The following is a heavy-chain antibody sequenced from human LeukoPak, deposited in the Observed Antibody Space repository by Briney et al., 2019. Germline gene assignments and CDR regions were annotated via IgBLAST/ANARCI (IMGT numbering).Heavy chain of an antibody. CDR1: GGSITSSRYY. CDR3: ARFISDSSGWDHVYYFDY. Sequence: PSETLSVTCTVSGGSITSSRYYWAWIRQPPGRGMEWIGSIYYSGSTYYNPSLKSRVTISVDTSKNQFSLKLSSVTAADTAVYYCARFISDSSGWDHVYYFDYWGQGTLVTVSS. D-gene: IGHD6-19*01. J-gene: IGHJ4*02. CDR2: IYYSGST. V-gene: IGHV4-39*01.